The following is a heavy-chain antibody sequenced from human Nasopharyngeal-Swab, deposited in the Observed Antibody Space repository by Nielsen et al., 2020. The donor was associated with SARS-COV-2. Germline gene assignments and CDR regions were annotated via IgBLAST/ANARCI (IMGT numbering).Heavy chain of an antibody. J-gene: IGHJ6*03. V-gene: IGHV3-48*04. Sequence: LSLTCAASGFTFSSYSMNWVRQAPGKGLEWVSYISSSSSTIYYADSVKGRFTISRDNAKNSLYLQMNSLRAEDTAVYYCAGYCSSTSCSRNYYYYYMDVWGKGTTVTVSS. CDR3: AGYCSSTSCSRNYYYYYMDV. CDR1: GFTFSSYS. D-gene: IGHD2-2*01. CDR2: ISSSSSTI.